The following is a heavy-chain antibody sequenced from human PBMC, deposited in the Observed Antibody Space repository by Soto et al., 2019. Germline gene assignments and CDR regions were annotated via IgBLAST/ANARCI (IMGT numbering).Heavy chain of an antibody. V-gene: IGHV3-23*01. CDR3: AKGRRWSGLGTCYSMDV. J-gene: IGHJ6*03. D-gene: IGHD3-3*01. Sequence: VQLLESGGGLVQPGGSLRLSCAASGFTFSSYAMSWVRQAPGKGLEWVSAISGSGDVTFYADSVKGRFTSSRDNSNNTLYLQMNSLRAEDTAVYYCAKGRRWSGLGTCYSMDVWGKGTTVTVSS. CDR2: ISGSGDVT. CDR1: GFTFSSYA.